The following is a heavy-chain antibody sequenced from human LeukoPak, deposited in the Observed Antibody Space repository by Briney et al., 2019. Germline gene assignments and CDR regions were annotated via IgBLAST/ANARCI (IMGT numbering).Heavy chain of an antibody. D-gene: IGHD2-2*01. V-gene: IGHV3-74*01. Sequence: PGGSLRLSCAASGFTFSSYWMHWVRQAPGKGLVWVSRINGDGSGTTYADAVKGRFTISRDNAKNTLYLQMSSLRAEDTAVYYCTRRGLVPAFDIWGQGTMVTVAS. CDR2: INGDGSGT. J-gene: IGHJ3*02. CDR3: TRRGLVPAFDI. CDR1: GFTFSSYW.